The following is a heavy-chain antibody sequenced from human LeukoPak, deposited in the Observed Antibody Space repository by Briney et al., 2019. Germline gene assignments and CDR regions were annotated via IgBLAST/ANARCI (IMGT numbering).Heavy chain of an antibody. CDR1: GFIFTGYF. Sequence: GGSLRLSSAASGFIFTGYFMSWVRQAPGKGLEWVASIKHDGSEKYYVDSVRGRFTISRDNTKNLLYLQMSSLRAEDTAVYYCATDRGWRTSGYYLYYFEYWGQGTLVTFSS. CDR2: IKHDGSEK. D-gene: IGHD3-3*01. V-gene: IGHV3-7*01. CDR3: ATDRGWRTSGYYLYYFEY. J-gene: IGHJ4*02.